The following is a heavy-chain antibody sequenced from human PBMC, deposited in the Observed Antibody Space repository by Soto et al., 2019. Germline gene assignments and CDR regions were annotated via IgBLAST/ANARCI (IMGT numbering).Heavy chain of an antibody. J-gene: IGHJ5*02. CDR3: ARRLGYCSGGSCYSPGNWFDP. D-gene: IGHD2-15*01. CDR2: INHSGST. V-gene: IGHV4-34*01. Sequence: QVQLQQWGAGLLKPSATLSLTRAVYGGSFSGYYWSWIRQPPGKGLEWLGEINHSGSTNYNPSLKSRVTRSVDTSKNQFSLELSSVTAADTAVYYCARRLGYCSGGSCYSPGNWFDPWGQGTLVTVSS. CDR1: GGSFSGYY.